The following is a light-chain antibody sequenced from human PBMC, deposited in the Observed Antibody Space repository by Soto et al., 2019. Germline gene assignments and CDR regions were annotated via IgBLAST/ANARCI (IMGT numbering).Light chain of an antibody. Sequence: QSVLTQPPSASGTPGQRVTISCFGSRSNIGSNTVNWYQQLPGTAPKLVIYSNNQRPSGVPDRFSGSKSGTSASLVISDLQYDDEGVYCCGPWDDSLNGWVFGGGTKLTVL. V-gene: IGLV1-44*01. J-gene: IGLJ3*02. CDR2: SNN. CDR1: RSNIGSNT. CDR3: GPWDDSLNGWV.